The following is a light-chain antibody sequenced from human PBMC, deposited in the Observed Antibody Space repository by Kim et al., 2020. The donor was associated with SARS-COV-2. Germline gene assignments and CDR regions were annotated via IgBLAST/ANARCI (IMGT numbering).Light chain of an antibody. V-gene: IGLV3-1*01. CDR2: KDS. J-gene: IGLJ2*01. CDR3: QAWDNNAAV. CDR1: RLXKKY. Sequence: QGQTASVTCSGERLXKKYSXWYXKKAGQSPVLVXYKDSKRPSGIPDRFAGSISGNTATLTINGAQTXDEADYFCQAWDNNAAVFGGGTQLTVL.